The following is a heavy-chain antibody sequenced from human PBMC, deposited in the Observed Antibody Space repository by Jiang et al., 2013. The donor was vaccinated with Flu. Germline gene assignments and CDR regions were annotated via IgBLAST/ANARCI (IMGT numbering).Heavy chain of an antibody. Sequence: LEWIGEINHSGSTNYNPSLKSRVTISVDTSKNQFSLKLSSVTAADTAVYYCARGLSLRFLEWLFQNWFDPWGQGTLVTVSS. V-gene: IGHV4-34*01. J-gene: IGHJ5*02. CDR2: INHSGST. D-gene: IGHD3-3*01. CDR3: ARGLSLRFLEWLFQNWFDP.